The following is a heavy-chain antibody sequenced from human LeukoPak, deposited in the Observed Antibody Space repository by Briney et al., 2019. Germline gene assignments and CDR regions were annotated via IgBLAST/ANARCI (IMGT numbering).Heavy chain of an antibody. V-gene: IGHV4-59*02. Sequence: SETLSLTCTVSGGSVSSHYWSWIRQPPGKGLEWIGYIYYSGGTNYNPSLKSRVTISLDTSKNQFSLKLSSVTAADTAVYYCARGGGNEFDYWGQGTLVAVSS. CDR1: GGSVSSHY. D-gene: IGHD4-23*01. CDR2: IYYSGGT. CDR3: ARGGGNEFDY. J-gene: IGHJ4*02.